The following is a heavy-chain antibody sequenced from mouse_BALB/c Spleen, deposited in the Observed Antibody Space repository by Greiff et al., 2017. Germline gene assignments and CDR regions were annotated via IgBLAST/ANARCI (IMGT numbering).Heavy chain of an antibody. Sequence: EVKLMESGGGLVKPGGSLKLSCAASGFTFSDYYMYWVRQTPEKRLEWVATISDGGSYTYYPDSVKGRFTISRDNAKNNLYLQMSSLKSEDTAMYYCARAGGYYVWFAYWGQGTLVTVSA. CDR3: ARAGGYYVWFAY. V-gene: IGHV5-4*02. CDR2: ISDGGSYT. CDR1: GFTFSDYY. D-gene: IGHD2-3*01. J-gene: IGHJ3*01.